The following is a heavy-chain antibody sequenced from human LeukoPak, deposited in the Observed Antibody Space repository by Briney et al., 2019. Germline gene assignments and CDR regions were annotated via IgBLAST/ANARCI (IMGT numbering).Heavy chain of an antibody. CDR3: ARVERFGDRGGYWFDP. J-gene: IGHJ5*02. CDR2: INHSGST. CDR1: GGSFSGYY. V-gene: IGHV4-34*01. Sequence: PSETLSLTCAVYGGSFSGYYWSWIRQPPGEGLEWIGEINHSGSTNYNPSLKSRVTISVDTSKNQFSLKLSSVTAADTAVYYCARVERFGDRGGYWFDPWGQGTLVTVSS. D-gene: IGHD3-10*01.